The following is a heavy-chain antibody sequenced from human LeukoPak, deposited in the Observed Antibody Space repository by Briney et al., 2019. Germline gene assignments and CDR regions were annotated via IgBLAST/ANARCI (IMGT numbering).Heavy chain of an antibody. Sequence: SVKASCKASGGTFSSYAISWVRQAPGQGLEWMGGIIPIFSTANYAQKLQGRVTITADESTSTAYMELSSLRSEDTAVYYCAREVGCSGGSCSHFDYWGQGTLVTVSS. CDR3: AREVGCSGGSCSHFDY. CDR2: IIPIFSTA. D-gene: IGHD2-15*01. J-gene: IGHJ4*02. V-gene: IGHV1-69*13. CDR1: GGTFSSYA.